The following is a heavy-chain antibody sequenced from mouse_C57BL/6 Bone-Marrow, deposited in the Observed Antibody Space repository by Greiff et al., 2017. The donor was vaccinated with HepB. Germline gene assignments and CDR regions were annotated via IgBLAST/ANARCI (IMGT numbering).Heavy chain of an antibody. Sequence: VHLVESGPGLVQPSQSLSITCTVSGFSLTSYGVHWVRQSPGKGLEWLGVIWSGGSTDYNAAFISRLSISKDNSKRQVFFKMNSLQADDTAIYYCARNPIVGYFDVWGTGTTVTVSS. V-gene: IGHV2-2*01. CDR1: GFSLTSYG. D-gene: IGHD2-12*01. J-gene: IGHJ1*03. CDR3: ARNPIVGYFDV. CDR2: IWSGGST.